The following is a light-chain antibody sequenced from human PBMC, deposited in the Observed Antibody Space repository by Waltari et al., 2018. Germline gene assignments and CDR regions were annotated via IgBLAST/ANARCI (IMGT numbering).Light chain of an antibody. CDR3: QSYDPDLSVV. V-gene: IGLV1-40*01. CDR1: GSNIGDYD. CDR2: GVN. Sequence: QSVLTQPPSVSGAPGQRVAIPCTGDGSNIGDYDVHWYQQHPGKAPKLLIYGVNTRPVGVPDRFSGSQFGTSASLAITGLQAEDEADYYCQSYDPDLSVVFGGGTKLTVL. J-gene: IGLJ2*01.